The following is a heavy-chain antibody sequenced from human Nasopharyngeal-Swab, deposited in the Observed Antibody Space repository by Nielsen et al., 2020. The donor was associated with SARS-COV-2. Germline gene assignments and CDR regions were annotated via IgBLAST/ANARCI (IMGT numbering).Heavy chain of an antibody. D-gene: IGHD2-15*01. CDR1: GGSTSSSSYY. CDR3: ARQWYCSGGSCYPPGAFDI. J-gene: IGHJ3*02. V-gene: IGHV4-39*01. Sequence: SATLSLTCTVSGGSTSSSSYYWGWIRQPPGKWLEWIGSIYYSGSTYYNPSLKSRVTVSVDTSKNQFSLKLNSVTAADTAMYYCARQWYCSGGSCYPPGAFDIWGQGTMVTVSS. CDR2: IYYSGST.